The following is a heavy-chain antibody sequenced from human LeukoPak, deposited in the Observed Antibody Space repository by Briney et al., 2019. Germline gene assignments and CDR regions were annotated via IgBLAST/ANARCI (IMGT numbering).Heavy chain of an antibody. J-gene: IGHJ4*02. CDR1: GYSFTNYW. V-gene: IGHV5-51*01. CDR2: IYPGDSDT. D-gene: IGHD2-2*01. CDR3: ARRRYCDSTSCYAGDFDY. Sequence: GESLKISCKGSGYSFTNYWIGSVRQMPGKGLEWMGIIYPGDSDTRYNPSFQGQVTTSADKSINTAYLQWGSLKASDTAMYYCARRRYCDSTSCYAGDFDYWGQGTLVTVSS.